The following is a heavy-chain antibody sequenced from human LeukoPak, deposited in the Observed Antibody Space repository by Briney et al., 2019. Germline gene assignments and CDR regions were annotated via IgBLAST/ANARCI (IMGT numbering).Heavy chain of an antibody. CDR1: GFTFSSYG. J-gene: IGHJ4*02. D-gene: IGHD1-26*01. CDR3: AKYEESRPELQRVYY. CDR2: IRYDGSNK. V-gene: IGHV3-30*02. Sequence: GRSLRLSCAASGFTFSSYGMHWVRQAPGKGLEWVAFIRYDGSNKYYADSVKGRFTISRDNSKNTLYLQMNSLRAEDTAVYYCAKYEESRPELQRVYYWGQGTLVTVSS.